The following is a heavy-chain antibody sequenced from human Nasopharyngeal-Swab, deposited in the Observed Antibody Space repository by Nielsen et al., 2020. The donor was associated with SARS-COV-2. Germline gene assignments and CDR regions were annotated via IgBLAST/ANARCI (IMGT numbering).Heavy chain of an antibody. V-gene: IGHV3-11*03. CDR2: ISSSSSYT. CDR1: GFTFSHYY. D-gene: IGHD6-13*01. J-gene: IGHJ4*02. Sequence: GESLKISCAASGFTFSHYYMSWIRQAPGKGLEWVSYISSSSSYTDYADSVKGRFTISRDNAKNSLYLQMDNLRAEDTAVYYCARSTSSSWYRPLDYWGQGTLV. CDR3: ARSTSSSWYRPLDY.